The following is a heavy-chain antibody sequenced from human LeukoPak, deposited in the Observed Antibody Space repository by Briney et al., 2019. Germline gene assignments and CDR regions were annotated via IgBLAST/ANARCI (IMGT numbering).Heavy chain of an antibody. Sequence: ASVKVSCKASGYTFTGYYMHWVRQAPGQGLEWMGWINPNSGGANYAQKFQGRVTMTRDTSISTACMELSRLRSDDTAVYYCARDRYGGFDIWGQGTMVTVSS. V-gene: IGHV1-2*02. CDR2: INPNSGGA. J-gene: IGHJ3*02. CDR3: ARDRYGGFDI. CDR1: GYTFTGYY. D-gene: IGHD5-18*01.